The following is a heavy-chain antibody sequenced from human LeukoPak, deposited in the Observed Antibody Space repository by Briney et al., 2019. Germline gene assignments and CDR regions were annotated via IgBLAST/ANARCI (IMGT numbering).Heavy chain of an antibody. CDR3: AREDYDILTGYIV. J-gene: IGHJ4*02. CDR1: GGTFSSYA. CDR2: ISAYNGNT. D-gene: IGHD3-9*01. V-gene: IGHV1-18*01. Sequence: ASVKVSCKASGGTFSSYAISWVRQAPGQGLEWMGWISAYNGNTNYAQKLQGRVTMTTDTSTSTAYMELRSLRSDDTAVYYCAREDYDILTGYIVWGQGTLVTVFS.